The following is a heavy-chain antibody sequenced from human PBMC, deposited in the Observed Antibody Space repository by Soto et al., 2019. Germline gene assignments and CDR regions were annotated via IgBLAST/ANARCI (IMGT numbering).Heavy chain of an antibody. J-gene: IGHJ5*02. CDR1: GYSFTSYW. V-gene: IGHV5-51*01. D-gene: IGHD6-6*01. CDR3: AGQEQLVGSRSWFDP. Sequence: GESLKISCKGSGYSFTSYWIGWVRQMPGKGLEWMGIIYPGDSDTRYSPSFQGQVTISADKSISTAYLQWSSLKASDTAMYYCAGQEQLVGSRSWFDPWGQGTLVTVSS. CDR2: IYPGDSDT.